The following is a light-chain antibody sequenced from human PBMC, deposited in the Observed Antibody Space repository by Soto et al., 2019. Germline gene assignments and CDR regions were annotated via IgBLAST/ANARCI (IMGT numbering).Light chain of an antibody. CDR3: CAYAGSVV. CDR2: DVT. CDR1: SSDVGGYNY. J-gene: IGLJ2*01. Sequence: QSVLTQPRSVSGSHGQSVTISCTGTSSDVGGYNYVSWYQQHPGKAPKLMMYDVTKRPSGVPDRYSGSKSCNTASLTISGLQAEDEADYYCCAYAGSVVFGGGTKVTVL. V-gene: IGLV2-11*01.